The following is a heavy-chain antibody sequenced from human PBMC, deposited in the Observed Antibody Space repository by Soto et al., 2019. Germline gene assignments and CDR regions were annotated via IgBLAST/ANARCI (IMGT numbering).Heavy chain of an antibody. Sequence: QVQLQQWGAGLLKPSETLSLTCAVYGGSFSGYYWTWIRQPPGTGLEWIGEINHSGSTNYNPSLRSRGTISVATSKNQCSLKLTSVTAADTAVYYCARDKITGLFDYWGQGTLVTVSS. D-gene: IGHD2-8*02. J-gene: IGHJ4*02. V-gene: IGHV4-34*01. CDR1: GGSFSGYY. CDR3: ARDKITGLFDY. CDR2: INHSGST.